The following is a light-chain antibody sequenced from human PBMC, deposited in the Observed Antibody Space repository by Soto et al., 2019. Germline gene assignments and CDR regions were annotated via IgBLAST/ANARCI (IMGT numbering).Light chain of an antibody. J-gene: IGKJ5*01. CDR3: QQYNNLPIT. V-gene: IGKV3-15*01. Sequence: EIVMTQSPATLSVSPGERATLSFRASQSVSSNLAWYQQKPGQAPRLLIYGASTRATGIPARFSGSGSGTEFTLTISSLQSEDFAVYYCQQYNNLPITFGQGTRLEIK. CDR2: GAS. CDR1: QSVSSN.